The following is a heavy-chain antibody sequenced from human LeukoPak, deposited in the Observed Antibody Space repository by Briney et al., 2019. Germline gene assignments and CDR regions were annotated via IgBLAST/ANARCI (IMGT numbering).Heavy chain of an antibody. J-gene: IGHJ4*02. Sequence: GRSLRLSCAVSGFTFSSYGMHWVRQAPGKGLEWVAFIRYDGSNKYYADSVKGRFTISRDNSKNTLFLQMDSLRPEDTAVFYCAKDPGGDGYNFLDFWGQGTLVTVSS. V-gene: IGHV3-30*02. CDR2: IRYDGSNK. CDR3: AKDPGGDGYNFLDF. CDR1: GFTFSSYG. D-gene: IGHD5-24*01.